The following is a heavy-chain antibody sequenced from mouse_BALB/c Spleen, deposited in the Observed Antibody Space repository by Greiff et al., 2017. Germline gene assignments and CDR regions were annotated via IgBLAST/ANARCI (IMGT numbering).Heavy chain of an antibody. CDR2: ISSGSSTI. D-gene: IGHD2-3*01. CDR1: GFTFSSFG. V-gene: IGHV5-17*02. CDR3: ARWDGAMDY. Sequence: EVMLVESGGGLVQPGGSRKLSCAASGFTFSSFGMHWVRQAPEKGLEWVAYISSGSSTIYYADTVKGRFTISRDNPKNTLFLQMTSLRSEDTAMYYCARWDGAMDYWGQGTSVTVSS. J-gene: IGHJ4*01.